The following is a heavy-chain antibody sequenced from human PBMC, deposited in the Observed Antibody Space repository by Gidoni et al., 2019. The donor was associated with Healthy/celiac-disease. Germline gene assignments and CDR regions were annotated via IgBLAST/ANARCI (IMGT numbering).Heavy chain of an antibody. CDR1: GFPFSSSA. J-gene: IGHJ4*02. D-gene: IGHD3-9*01. V-gene: IGHV3-23*01. CDR2: ISGSGGST. Sequence: EVQLLASGGGLVQPGGSLRLSVAASGFPFSSSAMSRVRQAPGKGLEWVSAISGSGGSTYYADSVKGRFTISRDNSKNTLYLQMNSLRAEDTAVYYCAKAEAPYYDILTGYYTSYYFDYWGQGTLVTVSS. CDR3: AKAEAPYYDILTGYYTSYYFDY.